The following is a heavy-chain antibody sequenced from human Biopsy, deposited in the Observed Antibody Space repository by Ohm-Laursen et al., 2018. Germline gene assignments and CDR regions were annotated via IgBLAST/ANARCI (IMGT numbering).Heavy chain of an antibody. CDR3: ARATNSTGWPYYYFYGMDA. CDR1: GGSISSDY. D-gene: IGHD2/OR15-2a*01. J-gene: IGHJ6*02. CDR2: IYYSGST. Sequence: SETLSLTYTVSGGSISSDYWSWIRQTPGKGLEWIGYIYYSGSTNYNPSLKSRVTISVDTSKNQFSLRLNSVTAADTAVYYCARATNSTGWPYYYFYGMDAWGQGTTVTVSS. V-gene: IGHV4-59*01.